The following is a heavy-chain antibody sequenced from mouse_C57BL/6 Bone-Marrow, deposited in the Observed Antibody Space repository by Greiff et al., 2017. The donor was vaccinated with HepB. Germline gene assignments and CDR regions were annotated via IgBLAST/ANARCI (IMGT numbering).Heavy chain of an antibody. D-gene: IGHD4-1*01. CDR3: ARKNGRLTGTNFDV. V-gene: IGHV2-9-1*01. J-gene: IGHJ1*03. CDR1: GFSLTSYA. CDR2: IWTGGGT. Sequence: VKLVVSGPGLVAPSQSLSITCTVSGFSLTSYAISWVRQPPGKGLEWLGVIWTGGGTNYNSALKSRLSISKDNSKSQVFLKMNSLQTDDTARYYCARKNGRLTGTNFDVWGTGTTVTVSS.